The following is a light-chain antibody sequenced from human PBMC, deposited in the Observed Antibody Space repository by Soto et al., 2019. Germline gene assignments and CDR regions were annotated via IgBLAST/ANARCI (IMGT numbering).Light chain of an antibody. V-gene: IGLV2-14*01. J-gene: IGLJ1*01. CDR2: DVS. Sequence: QSALTQPASVSGSPGQSITISCTGTSSDVGGYNYVSWYQQHPGKAPKLMIYDVSNRPSGVSNRFSGSKSGNTASLTISGLQAEDEADYYCSSYTSSSTRVVFGTWTKLTVL. CDR1: SSDVGGYNY. CDR3: SSYTSSSTRVV.